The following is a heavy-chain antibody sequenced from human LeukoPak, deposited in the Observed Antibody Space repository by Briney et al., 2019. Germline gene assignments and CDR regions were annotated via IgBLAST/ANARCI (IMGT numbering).Heavy chain of an antibody. J-gene: IGHJ4*02. Sequence: GGSLRLSCAASGFTVSSNYMSWVRQAPGKGLEWVSVIYSGGSTYYADSVKGRFTISRGNSRSTLYLQMNSLRAEDTAVYYCASKIQYWGQGTLVTVSS. CDR2: IYSGGST. V-gene: IGHV3-53*01. CDR3: ASKIQY. CDR1: GFTVSSNY. D-gene: IGHD5-18*01.